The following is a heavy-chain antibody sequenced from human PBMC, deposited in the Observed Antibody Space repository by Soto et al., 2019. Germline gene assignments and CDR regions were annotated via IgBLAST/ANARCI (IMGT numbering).Heavy chain of an antibody. CDR2: IYHSGST. J-gene: IGHJ5*02. V-gene: IGHV4-38-2*01. D-gene: IGHD2-2*01. Sequence: PSDTLSLTGVVPGCPIISGNNWGWIRQPPGKGLEWIGSIYHSGSTYYNPSLKSRVTISVDTSKNQFSLKLSSVTAADTAVYYCARTYIVVPPRGGPGWFDPWGQGTLVTVSS. CDR3: ARTYIVVPPRGGPGWFDP. CDR1: GCPIISGNN.